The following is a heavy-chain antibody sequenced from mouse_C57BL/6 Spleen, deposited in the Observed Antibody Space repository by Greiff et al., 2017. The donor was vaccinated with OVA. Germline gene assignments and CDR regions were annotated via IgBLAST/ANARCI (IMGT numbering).Heavy chain of an antibody. CDR3: ARRGSSGYGMDY. V-gene: IGHV1-81*01. Sequence: VKLVESGAELARPGASVKLSCKASGYTFTSYGISWVKQRTGQGLEWIGEIYPRSGNTYYNEKFKGKATLTADKSSSTAYMELRSLTSEDSAVYFCARRGSSGYGMDYWGQGTSVTVSS. D-gene: IGHD3-2*02. CDR2: IYPRSGNT. CDR1: GYTFTSYG. J-gene: IGHJ4*01.